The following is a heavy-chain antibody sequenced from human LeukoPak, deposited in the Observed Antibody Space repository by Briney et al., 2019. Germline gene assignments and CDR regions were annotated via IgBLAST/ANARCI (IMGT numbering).Heavy chain of an antibody. D-gene: IGHD4-17*01. J-gene: IGHJ4*02. CDR2: IIPIFGTA. Sequence: ASVKVSCKASGGTFSSYAISWVRPAPGQGLEWMGRIIPIFGTANYAQKFRGRVTITTDESTSTAYMELSSLRSEDTAVYYCARGTWGTGDPYWGQGTLVTVSS. CDR1: GGTFSSYA. CDR3: ARGTWGTGDPY. V-gene: IGHV1-69*05.